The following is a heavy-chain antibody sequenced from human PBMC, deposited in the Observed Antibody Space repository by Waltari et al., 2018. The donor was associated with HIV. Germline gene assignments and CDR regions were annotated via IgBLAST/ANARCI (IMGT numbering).Heavy chain of an antibody. Sequence: DVQLVESGGGLVKPGGSLRLACAGSGFRFSYDSMNWVRQAPGKGLEWVSSISRDSRYIYYADSVKGRFTISRDNARNSLFLQMNSLRADDTAVYYCVRGGEGTYGDYWGQGTLVTVSS. V-gene: IGHV3-21*01. J-gene: IGHJ4*02. CDR2: ISRDSRYI. CDR1: GFRFSYDS. CDR3: VRGGEGTYGDY. D-gene: IGHD3-16*01.